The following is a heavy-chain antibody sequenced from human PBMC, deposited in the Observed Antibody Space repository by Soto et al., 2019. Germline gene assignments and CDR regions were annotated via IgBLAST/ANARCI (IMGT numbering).Heavy chain of an antibody. CDR2: IRSKANSYAT. Sequence: PGGSLRLSCAASGFTFSGSAMHWVRQASGKGLEWVGRIRSKANSYATAYAASVKGRFTISRDDSKNTAYLQMNSLKTEDTAVYYCTRSLGPYDSSGYYYHHYYYGMDVWGQGTTVTVSS. CDR3: TRSLGPYDSSGYYYHHYYYGMDV. D-gene: IGHD3-22*01. CDR1: GFTFSGSA. V-gene: IGHV3-73*01. J-gene: IGHJ6*02.